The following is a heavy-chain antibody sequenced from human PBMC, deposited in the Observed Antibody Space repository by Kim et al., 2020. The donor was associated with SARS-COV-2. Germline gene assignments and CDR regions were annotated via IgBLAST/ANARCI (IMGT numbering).Heavy chain of an antibody. V-gene: IGHV3-23*01. J-gene: IGHJ3*02. D-gene: IGHD6-19*01. Sequence: DSVKGRFTISRDNSKNTLYLQMNSLRAEDTAVYYCAKVGDSSGWYDAFDIWGQGTMVTVSS. CDR3: AKVGDSSGWYDAFDI.